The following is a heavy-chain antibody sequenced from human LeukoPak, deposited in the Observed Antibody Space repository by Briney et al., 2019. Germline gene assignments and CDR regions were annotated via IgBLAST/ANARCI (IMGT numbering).Heavy chain of an antibody. CDR1: GYTFTSYD. CDR2: MNPNSGNT. D-gene: IGHD2-15*01. CDR3: ARDSAHIWVGSRSHNYYYGMDV. Sequence: GASVKVSCKASGYTFTSYDINWVRQATGQGLEWMGWMNPNSGNTGYAQKFQGRVTMTRNTSISTAYMELSSLRSEDTAVYYCARDSAHIWVGSRSHNYYYGMDVWGQGTTVTVSS. J-gene: IGHJ6*02. V-gene: IGHV1-8*01.